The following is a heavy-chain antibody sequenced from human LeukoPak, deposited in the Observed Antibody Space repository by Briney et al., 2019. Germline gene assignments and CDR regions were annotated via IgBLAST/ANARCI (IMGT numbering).Heavy chain of an antibody. J-gene: IGHJ6*03. D-gene: IGHD2-15*01. Sequence: ASVKVSCKASGYTFTSYDINWVRQAPGQGLEWMGWMNPNSGNTGYAQKLQGRVTMTTDTSTSTAYMELRSLRSDDTAVYYCARVKGVVVAATRLYYYYYYMDVWGKGTTVTVSS. V-gene: IGHV1-8*01. CDR1: GYTFTSYD. CDR2: MNPNSGNT. CDR3: ARVKGVVVAATRLYYYYYYMDV.